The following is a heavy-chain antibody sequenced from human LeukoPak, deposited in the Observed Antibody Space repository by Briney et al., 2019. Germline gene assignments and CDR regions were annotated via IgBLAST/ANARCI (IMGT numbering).Heavy chain of an antibody. Sequence: GGSLRLSCAASGFIFSTYWMSWVRQAPGKGLEWVAKIKEDGGETHYVDSIKGRFIISRDNAKNSLYLEMNSLRAEDTAVYYCAKDMFGVTTYFDYWGQETLVTVSS. J-gene: IGHJ4*02. CDR1: GFIFSTYW. CDR3: AKDMFGVTTYFDY. V-gene: IGHV3-7*03. CDR2: IKEDGGET. D-gene: IGHD4-11*01.